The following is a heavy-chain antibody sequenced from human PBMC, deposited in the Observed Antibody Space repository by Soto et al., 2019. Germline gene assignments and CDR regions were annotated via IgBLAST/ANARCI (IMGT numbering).Heavy chain of an antibody. CDR1: GGSISSYY. Sequence: QVQLQESGPGLVKPSETLSLTCTVSGGSISSYYWSWIRQPPGKGLEWIGYIYYSGSTNYNPSLXGXVXQXXDTSKHQFSLKLSSVTAADTAVYYCARRYGSCFDYWGQGTLVTVSS. V-gene: IGHV4-59*08. J-gene: IGHJ4*02. CDR2: IYYSGST. D-gene: IGHD5-18*01. CDR3: ARRYGSCFDY.